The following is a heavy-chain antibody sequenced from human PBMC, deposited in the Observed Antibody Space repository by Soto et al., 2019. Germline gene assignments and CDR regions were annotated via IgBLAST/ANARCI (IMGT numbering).Heavy chain of an antibody. CDR3: ARERSYCTNGVCVGNFDY. V-gene: IGHV1-18*01. CDR2: ISAYNGNT. J-gene: IGHJ4*02. CDR1: GYTFTRYG. D-gene: IGHD2-8*01. Sequence: GASVKVSCKASGYTFTRYGISWVRQAPGQGLEWMGWISAYNGNTNYAQKLQGRVTMTTDTSTSTAYMELRSLRSDDTAVYYCARERSYCTNGVCVGNFDYWGQGTLVTVSS.